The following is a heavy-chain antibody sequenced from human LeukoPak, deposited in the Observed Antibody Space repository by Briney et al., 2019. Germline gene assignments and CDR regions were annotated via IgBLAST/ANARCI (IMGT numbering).Heavy chain of an antibody. V-gene: IGHV3-21*01. CDR2: ISSSSSYI. Sequence: GGSLRLSCAASGFTFSSYSMNWVRQAPGKGLEWVSSISSSSSYIYYADSVKGRFTISRDNAKNSLYQQMNSLRAEDTAVYYCARSIDSSSWTLWGQGTLVTVSS. CDR3: ARSIDSSSWTL. D-gene: IGHD6-13*01. CDR1: GFTFSSYS. J-gene: IGHJ4*02.